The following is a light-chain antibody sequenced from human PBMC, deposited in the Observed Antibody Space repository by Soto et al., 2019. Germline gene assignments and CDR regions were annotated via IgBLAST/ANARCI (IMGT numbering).Light chain of an antibody. CDR2: GAS. Sequence: EIVLTQSPGTFSLSPGERATLSCRASQSVTSSYLAWYQQKPGQAPSLLIYGASSRASGTPDRFSGSGSGADFTLSISRLEPEDFAVYYCQQYASSPLLTFGGGTRWIS. J-gene: IGKJ4*01. CDR3: QQYASSPLLT. V-gene: IGKV3-20*01. CDR1: QSVTSSY.